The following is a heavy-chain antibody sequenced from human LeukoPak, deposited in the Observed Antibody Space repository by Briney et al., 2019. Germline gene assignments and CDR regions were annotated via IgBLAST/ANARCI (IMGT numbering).Heavy chain of an antibody. J-gene: IGHJ4*02. CDR1: GFTFSSNG. V-gene: IGHV3-23*01. CDR2: ISGSGDKT. CDR3: AKTNGYYDL. Sequence: GGSLRLSCAASGFTFSSNGMSWVRKAPGKGLEWVSSISGSGDKTYYADSVKGRFTIPRDNSKSTMYLQMNSLRAEDTAVYHCAKTNGYYDLWGQGTLVIVSS. D-gene: IGHD3-22*01.